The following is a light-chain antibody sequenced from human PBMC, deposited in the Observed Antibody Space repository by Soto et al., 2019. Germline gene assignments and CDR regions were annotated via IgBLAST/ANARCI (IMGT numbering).Light chain of an antibody. CDR1: QSISSY. CDR3: QQYSSYSPIT. J-gene: IGKJ5*01. V-gene: IGKV1-5*01. CDR2: DAS. Sequence: DIQMTQSPSSLSASVGDRVTITCRASQSISSYLNWYQQKPGKAPKFLIYDASTLESGVPSRFSGSGSGTEFTLTISSLQPDDFATYYCQQYSSYSPITFGQGTRLEIK.